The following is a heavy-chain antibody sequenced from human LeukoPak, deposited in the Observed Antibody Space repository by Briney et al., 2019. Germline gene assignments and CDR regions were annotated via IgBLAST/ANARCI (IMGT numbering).Heavy chain of an antibody. CDR2: INSDGSIT. J-gene: IGHJ4*02. CDR1: GLTFSRNW. CDR3: AKIDAY. Sequence: GGSLRLSCAASGLTFSRNWMHWVRQAPGKGLVGVSRINSDGSITNYADSVKGQFTISRDNAKNTLYLQMSSLRAEDTAVYYCAKIDAYWGQGTLVTVSS. V-gene: IGHV3-74*01.